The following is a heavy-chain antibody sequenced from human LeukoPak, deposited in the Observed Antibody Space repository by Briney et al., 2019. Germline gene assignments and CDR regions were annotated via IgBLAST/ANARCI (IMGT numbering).Heavy chain of an antibody. D-gene: IGHD5-24*01. CDR3: ARRGVEMAAIRPDNWFDP. Sequence: PSETLSLTCTVSGGSITTNSWNWMRQPPGQGLEWIGYIYYSGRADYNPSLKSRVTISVDTSKNQFSLKLTSVTAADTAVYYCARRGVEMAAIRPDNWFDPWGQGTLVTVSS. CDR2: IYYSGRA. V-gene: IGHV4-59*08. J-gene: IGHJ5*02. CDR1: GGSITTNS.